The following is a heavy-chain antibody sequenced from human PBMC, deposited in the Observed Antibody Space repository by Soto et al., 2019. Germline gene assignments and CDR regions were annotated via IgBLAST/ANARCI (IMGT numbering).Heavy chain of an antibody. J-gene: IGHJ5*02. CDR2: IYYSGST. CDR3: ARLRAVEFDP. Sequence: QLQLQESGPGLVKPSETLSLTCTVSGGSISSSSYYWGWIRQPPGKGLEWIGSIYYSGSTYYNPSLKSRVTLSVDTSKNQFSLKLSSVTAADTAVYYCARLRAVEFDPWGQGTLVTVSS. V-gene: IGHV4-39*01. CDR1: GGSISSSSYY.